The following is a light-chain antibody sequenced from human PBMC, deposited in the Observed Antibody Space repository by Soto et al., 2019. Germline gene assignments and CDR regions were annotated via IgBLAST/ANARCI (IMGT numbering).Light chain of an antibody. V-gene: IGLV9-49*01. CDR2: VGTGGIVG. CDR3: GADHGSGSNFLVV. J-gene: IGLJ2*01. Sequence: QLVLTQPPSASASLGASVTLTCTLSSGYSNYKVDWYQQRPGKGLRFVMRVGTGGIVGSKGDGIPDRFSVLGSGLNRYLTIKNIQEEDESDYHCGADHGSGSNFLVVFGGGTKLTVL. CDR1: SGYSNYK.